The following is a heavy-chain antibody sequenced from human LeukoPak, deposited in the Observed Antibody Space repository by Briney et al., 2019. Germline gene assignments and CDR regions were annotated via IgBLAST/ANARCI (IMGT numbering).Heavy chain of an antibody. Sequence: PSQTLSLTCTVSGGSISSGSYYWSWIRQPAGKGLEWIGRIYTSGSTNYNPSLKSRVTISVDTSKNQFSLKLCSVTAADTAVYYCARRTDETDAFDIWGQGTMVTVSS. CDR3: ARRTDETDAFDI. CDR1: GGSISSGSYY. CDR2: IYTSGST. J-gene: IGHJ3*02. V-gene: IGHV4-61*02.